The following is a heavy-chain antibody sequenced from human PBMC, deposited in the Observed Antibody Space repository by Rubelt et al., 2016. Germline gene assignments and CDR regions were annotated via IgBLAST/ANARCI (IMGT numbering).Heavy chain of an antibody. CDR2: ISYDGSNK. Sequence: RQAPGKGLEWVAVISYDGSNKYYADSVKGRFTISRDNSKNTLYLQMNSLRADDTAVYYCATETGDHREDAFDIWGQGTMVTVSS. V-gene: IGHV3-30*03. CDR3: ATETGDHREDAFDI. D-gene: IGHD1-1*01. J-gene: IGHJ3*02.